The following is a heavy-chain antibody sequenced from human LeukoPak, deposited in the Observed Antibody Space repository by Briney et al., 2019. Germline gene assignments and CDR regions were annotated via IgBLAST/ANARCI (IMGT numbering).Heavy chain of an antibody. Sequence: GESLKISCKGSGYLFASYWIAWLRQMPGKGLEWMGIIYPGDSDTRYNPSFEGQVTISADKSVNTAYLQWNSLRASDTAMYYCARRGGNSYGHNFYYDLWGRGTLVTVSS. CDR1: GYLFASYW. CDR2: IYPGDSDT. V-gene: IGHV5-51*01. CDR3: ARRGGNSYGHNFYYDL. J-gene: IGHJ2*01. D-gene: IGHD5-18*01.